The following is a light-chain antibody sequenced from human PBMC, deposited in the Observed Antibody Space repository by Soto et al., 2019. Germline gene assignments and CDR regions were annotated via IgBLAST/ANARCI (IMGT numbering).Light chain of an antibody. J-gene: IGLJ1*01. CDR2: EVS. CDR3: SSYTSSRTLYV. CDR1: SSDVGGYNY. V-gene: IGLV2-14*01. Sequence: QSALTQPASLSGSPGQSITISCTGTSSDVGGYNYVSWYQQHPGKAPKLMIYEVSNRPSGVSNRFSGSKSGNTDSLTSSGLQAEDEADYYCSSYTSSRTLYVFGTGTKLTVL.